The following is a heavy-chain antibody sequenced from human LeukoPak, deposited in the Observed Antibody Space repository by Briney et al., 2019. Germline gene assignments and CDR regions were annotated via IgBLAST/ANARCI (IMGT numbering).Heavy chain of an antibody. Sequence: GGSLRLSCAASGFTFSSYSMNWVRQAPGKGLEWVSSISSSSRYIYYADSVKGRFTISRDNAKNSLYLQMNSLRAEDTAVYYCARDSGSAAFDIWGQGTMVTVSS. CDR1: GFTFSSYS. CDR3: ARDSGSAAFDI. CDR2: ISSSSRYI. J-gene: IGHJ3*02. V-gene: IGHV3-21*01. D-gene: IGHD3-10*01.